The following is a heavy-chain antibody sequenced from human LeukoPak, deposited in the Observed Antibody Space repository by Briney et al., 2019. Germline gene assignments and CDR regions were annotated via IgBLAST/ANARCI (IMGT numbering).Heavy chain of an antibody. CDR3: ARRRGYYFDY. Sequence: SQTLSLTCTVPGGSISSGGYYWSWIRQPPGKGLEWIGSVYYSGSTYYNPSLKSRVTISVDTSKNQFSLKLSSVTAADTAVYYCARRRGYYFDYWGQGTLVTVS. CDR1: GGSISSGGYY. V-gene: IGHV4-39*01. J-gene: IGHJ4*02. CDR2: VYYSGST. D-gene: IGHD3-22*01.